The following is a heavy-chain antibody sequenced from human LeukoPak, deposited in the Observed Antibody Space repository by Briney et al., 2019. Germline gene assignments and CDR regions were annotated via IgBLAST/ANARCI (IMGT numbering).Heavy chain of an antibody. J-gene: IGHJ6*02. CDR2: ISSSSSYI. V-gene: IGHV3-21*01. CDR1: GFTFSSYS. CDR3: ARDAGYCSSTSCYVGMDV. Sequence: GGSLRLSCAASGFTFSSYSMTWVRQAPGKGLEWVSSISSSSSYIYYADSVKGRFTISRDNAKNSLYLQMNSLRAEDTAVYYCARDAGYCSSTSCYVGMDVWGQGTTVTVSS. D-gene: IGHD2-2*03.